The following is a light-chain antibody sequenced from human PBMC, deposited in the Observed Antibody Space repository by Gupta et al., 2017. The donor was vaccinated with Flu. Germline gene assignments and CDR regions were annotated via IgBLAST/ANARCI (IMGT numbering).Light chain of an antibody. CDR1: QGLVYSDGNTY. CDR3: MPRAHWPCA. Sequence: DVVMTQSPLSLPVTLGQPASISCRSSQGLVYSDGNTYLHWFQQRPGQSPMRLIYQVSYRESGVAGIIGSGGSGDISLQIISGVDDDDVGFYFCMPRAHWPCAFGQGTKVEIK. CDR2: QVS. J-gene: IGKJ1*01. V-gene: IGKV2-30*01.